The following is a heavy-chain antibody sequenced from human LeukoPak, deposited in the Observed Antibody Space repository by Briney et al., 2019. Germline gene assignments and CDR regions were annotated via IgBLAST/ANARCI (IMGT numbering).Heavy chain of an antibody. CDR2: IYTSGST. CDR1: GGSISSYY. D-gene: IGHD6-6*01. J-gene: IGHJ4*02. V-gene: IGHV4-4*07. Sequence: SGTLSLTCTVSGGSISSYYWSWIRQPAGKGLEWIGRIYTSGSTNYNPSPKSRVTMSVDTSKNQFSLKLSSVTAADTAVYYCARVRIAAYYFDYWGQGTLVTVSS. CDR3: ARVRIAAYYFDY.